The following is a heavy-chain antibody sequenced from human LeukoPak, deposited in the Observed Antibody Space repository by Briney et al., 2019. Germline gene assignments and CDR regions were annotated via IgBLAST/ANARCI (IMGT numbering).Heavy chain of an antibody. D-gene: IGHD3-3*01. J-gene: IGHJ4*02. CDR1: GFTFSTYT. CDR2: ISSSSDTI. V-gene: IGHV3-48*04. Sequence: PGGSLRLSCAASGFTFSTYTMNWVRQAPGKGLEWISYISSSSDTIYYADSVKGRFTISRDNSKNSLYLQMNSLRTEDTALYYRAKDTEDDFWSGYSTPDYWGQGTLVTVSS. CDR3: AKDTEDDFWSGYSTPDY.